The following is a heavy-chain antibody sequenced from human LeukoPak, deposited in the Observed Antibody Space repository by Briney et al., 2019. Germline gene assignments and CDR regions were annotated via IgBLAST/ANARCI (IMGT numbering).Heavy chain of an antibody. CDR3: ARGGYYDGSGYYFYVFDY. V-gene: IGHV3-20*04. J-gene: IGHJ4*02. Sequence: GGSLRLSCAASGFTFDDYGMSWVRQAPGKGLEWVSGINWNGGSTGYADSVKGRFTISRDNAKNSLYLQMNSLRAEDTALYYCARGGYYDGSGYYFYVFDYWGQGTLVTVSS. CDR2: INWNGGST. CDR1: GFTFDDYG. D-gene: IGHD3-22*01.